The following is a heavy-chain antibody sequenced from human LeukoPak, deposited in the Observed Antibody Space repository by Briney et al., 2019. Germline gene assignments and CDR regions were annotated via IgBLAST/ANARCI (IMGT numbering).Heavy chain of an antibody. J-gene: IGHJ4*02. V-gene: IGHV4-61*02. CDR3: ASLPAIAAAGILHPESRSADGRVKTDY. Sequence: PSETLSLTCTVSGGSISSGSYYWSWIRQPAGKGLEWIGRIYTSGSTNYNPSLKSRVTISVDTSRNQFSLKLSSVTAADTAVYYCASLPAIAAAGILHPESRSADGRVKTDYWGQGTLVTVSS. CDR2: IYTSGST. CDR1: GGSISSGSYY. D-gene: IGHD6-13*01.